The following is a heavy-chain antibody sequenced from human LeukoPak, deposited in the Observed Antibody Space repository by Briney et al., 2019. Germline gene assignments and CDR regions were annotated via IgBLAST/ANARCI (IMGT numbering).Heavy chain of an antibody. J-gene: IGHJ4*02. Sequence: PGGSLRLSCAASGFTFSDYYMTWIRQTPGKGLEWISYISSSGTTIYYADSEKGRFTISRDNAKNSLYLQMDSLRAEDTAVYYCARDWSGSRDYWGQGTLVTVSS. V-gene: IGHV3-11*01. CDR3: ARDWSGSRDY. CDR1: GFTFSDYY. D-gene: IGHD1-26*01. CDR2: ISSSGTTI.